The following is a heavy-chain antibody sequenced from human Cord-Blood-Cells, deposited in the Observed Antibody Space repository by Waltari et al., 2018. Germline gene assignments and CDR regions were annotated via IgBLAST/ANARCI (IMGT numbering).Heavy chain of an antibody. V-gene: IGHV4-34*01. CDR1: GGSFSGYY. J-gene: IGHJ5*02. CDR2: INHSGST. Sequence: QVQLQQWGAGLLKPSETLSLTCAVYGGSFSGYYWSWIRQPQGKGLEWSGEINHSGSTTYNPSLKSRVTISVDTSKNQFSLKLSSVTAADTAVYYCAREGRIVVVIDNWGSGWFDPWGQGTLVTVSS. D-gene: IGHD2-21*01. CDR3: AREGRIVVVIDNWGSGWFDP.